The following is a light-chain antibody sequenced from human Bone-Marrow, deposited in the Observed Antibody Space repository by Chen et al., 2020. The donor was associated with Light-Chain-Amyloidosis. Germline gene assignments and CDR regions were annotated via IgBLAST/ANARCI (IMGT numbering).Light chain of an antibody. CDR2: DDS. Sequence: SVLLQPSSVSVAPGQTAMIPCGGNNIGSTSLYWYQQTPGQAPLLVVYDDSDWPSGIPVRLSGSNSGNTATLTISRVEAGDEADYYCQVWDRSSDRPVFGGGTKLSVL. J-gene: IGLJ3*02. CDR3: QVWDRSSDRPV. CDR1: NIGSTS. V-gene: IGLV3-21*02.